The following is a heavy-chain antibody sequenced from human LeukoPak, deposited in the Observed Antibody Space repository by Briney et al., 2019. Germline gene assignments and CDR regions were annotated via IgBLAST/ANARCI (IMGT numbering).Heavy chain of an antibody. CDR2: ISYDGSNK. CDR3: ARDLNWGDSSL. CDR1: GFTFSSYA. D-gene: IGHD7-27*01. V-gene: IGHV3-30-3*01. J-gene: IGHJ4*02. Sequence: GGSLRLSCAASGFTFSSYAMHWVRQAPGKGLEWVAVISYDGSNKYYADSVKGRFTISRDNSKNTLYLQINSLRAEDTAVYYCARDLNWGDSSLWGQGTLVTVSS.